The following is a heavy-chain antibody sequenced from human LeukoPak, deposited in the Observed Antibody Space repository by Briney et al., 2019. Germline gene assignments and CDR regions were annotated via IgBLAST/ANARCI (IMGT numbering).Heavy chain of an antibody. Sequence: PGGSLRLSCAASGFTLSSHWMHWVRQAPGKGLEWVSRISKDGSSTDYGGSVRGRFTISRDNGKNTLYLQMNSLRGEDTAVYYCAREVATTGRHFDYWGQGTLVTVSS. CDR2: ISKDGSST. J-gene: IGHJ4*02. D-gene: IGHD5-12*01. V-gene: IGHV3-74*01. CDR3: AREVATTGRHFDY. CDR1: GFTLSSHW.